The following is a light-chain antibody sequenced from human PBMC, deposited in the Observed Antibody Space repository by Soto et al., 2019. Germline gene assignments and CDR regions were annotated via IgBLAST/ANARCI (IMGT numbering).Light chain of an antibody. V-gene: IGKV1-39*01. CDR2: GAS. CDR1: QNIRTY. CDR3: QQSYTTPRT. Sequence: QMTQSPSSLSASVGARVTITCRASQNIRTYLNWYQQKPGKAPSLLIYGASTLQSGVPSRFSGGGSATDFTLTITSLQPEDFATYYCQQSYTTPRTFGQGTKVEIK. J-gene: IGKJ1*01.